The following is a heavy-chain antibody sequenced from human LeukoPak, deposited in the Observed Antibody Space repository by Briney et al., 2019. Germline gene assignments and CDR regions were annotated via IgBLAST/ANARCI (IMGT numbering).Heavy chain of an antibody. CDR1: GFTFSSYA. CDR3: ARVSGSYSLYYYMDV. J-gene: IGHJ6*03. V-gene: IGHV3-30*04. CDR2: ISYDRSNK. D-gene: IGHD1-26*01. Sequence: GGSLRLSCAASGFTFSSYAMHWVRQAPGKGLEGVAVISYDRSNKYYADSVKGRFTISRYNSKNTLYLQMNRLRAEDTAVYYCARVSGSYSLYYYMDVWGKGTTVTVSS.